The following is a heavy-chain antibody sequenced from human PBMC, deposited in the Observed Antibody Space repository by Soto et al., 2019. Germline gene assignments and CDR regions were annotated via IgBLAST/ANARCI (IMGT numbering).Heavy chain of an antibody. CDR1: GFTFSSYA. Sequence: EVQLVESGGGLVQPGGSLRLSCAASGFTFSSYAMHWVRQAPGKGLEYVSAISSNGGSTYYANSVKGRFTISRDNSKNTLYLQMGSLRAEDMAVYYCAREATSYYYYYMDVWGKGTTVTVSS. J-gene: IGHJ6*03. CDR2: ISSNGGST. V-gene: IGHV3-64*01. CDR3: AREATSYYYYYMDV.